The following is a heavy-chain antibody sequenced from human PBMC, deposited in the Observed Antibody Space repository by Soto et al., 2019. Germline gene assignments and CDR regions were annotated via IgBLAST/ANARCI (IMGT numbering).Heavy chain of an antibody. V-gene: IGHV3-23*01. J-gene: IGHJ4*02. CDR3: ARDRFGQMQLWMP. Sequence: EVQLLESGGGLVQPGGSLRLACVASGFTFSYYAMSWVRQAPGKGLEWVSTISGSGSNTYYADSVKGRFTISRDNSKNTLYLQMSSLRAEDTAVYYCARDRFGQMQLWMPWGQGTLVTVSS. CDR1: GFTFSYYA. D-gene: IGHD5-18*01. CDR2: ISGSGSNT.